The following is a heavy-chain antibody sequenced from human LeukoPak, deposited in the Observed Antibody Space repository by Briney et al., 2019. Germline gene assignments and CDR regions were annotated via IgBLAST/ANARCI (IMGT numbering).Heavy chain of an antibody. CDR2: INPNSGGT. V-gene: IGHV1-2*02. D-gene: IGHD6-19*01. CDR3: ARARIAVAGTVDY. CDR1: GYTFTGYY. Sequence: ASVKVSCKASGYTFTGYYMHWVRQAPGQGLEWMGWINPNSGGTNYAQKFQGRVTMTRDTSISTAYMELSRLRSDDTAVYYCARARIAVAGTVDYWGQGTLVTVSS. J-gene: IGHJ4*02.